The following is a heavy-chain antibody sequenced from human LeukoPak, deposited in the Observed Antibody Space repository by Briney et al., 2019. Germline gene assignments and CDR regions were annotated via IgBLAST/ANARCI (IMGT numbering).Heavy chain of an antibody. CDR3: ARATMVRGVPFDWFDP. D-gene: IGHD3-10*01. Sequence: SETLSLTCTVSGGSISSYYWSWIRQPPGKGLEWIGYIYYSGSTNYNPSLKSRVTISVDTSKNQFSLRLSSVTAADTAVYYCARATMVRGVPFDWFDPWGQGTLVTVSS. V-gene: IGHV4-59*01. CDR1: GGSISSYY. CDR2: IYYSGST. J-gene: IGHJ5*02.